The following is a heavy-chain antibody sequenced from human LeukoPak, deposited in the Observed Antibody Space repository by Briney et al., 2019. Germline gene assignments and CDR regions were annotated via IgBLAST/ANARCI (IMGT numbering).Heavy chain of an antibody. CDR3: ARLTTSRPNYYYYGMDV. J-gene: IGHJ6*02. CDR2: IYTSGST. D-gene: IGHD4-11*01. CDR1: GGSISSYY. V-gene: IGHV4-4*07. Sequence: SETLSLTCTVSGGSISSYYWSWIRQPAGKGLEWIGGIYTSGSTNYNPSLKSRVTMSVDTSKNQFSLKLSSVTAADTAVYYCARLTTSRPNYYYYGMDVWGQGTTVTVSS.